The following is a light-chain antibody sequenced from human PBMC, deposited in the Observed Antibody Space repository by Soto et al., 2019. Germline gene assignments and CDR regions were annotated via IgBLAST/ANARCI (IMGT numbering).Light chain of an antibody. CDR2: GAS. Sequence: DIQMTQSPASLSASVGDRINITCRASEGIYIYLAWYQQKPGQPPKLLINGASSLQSGVPSRFRGSGSGTEFTLTISSLQPEDVASYYCQKYDSAPRTFGQGTKVDIK. V-gene: IGKV1-27*01. CDR3: QKYDSAPRT. J-gene: IGKJ1*01. CDR1: EGIYIY.